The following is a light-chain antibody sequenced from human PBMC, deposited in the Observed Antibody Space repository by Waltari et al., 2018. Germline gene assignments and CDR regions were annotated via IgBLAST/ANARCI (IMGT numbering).Light chain of an antibody. CDR1: SSDIGAYNY. J-gene: IGLJ1*01. CDR3: TSHASGSTLYV. V-gene: IGLV2-14*01. CDR2: DVS. Sequence: QSALTQPASVSGSPGQSITISCTGTSSDIGAYNYVSWYHQHPGKAPKLMISDVSNRPSGVSNRFSGSKSGNTASLTISGLQAEDEADYYCTSHASGSTLYVFGTGTRVTVL.